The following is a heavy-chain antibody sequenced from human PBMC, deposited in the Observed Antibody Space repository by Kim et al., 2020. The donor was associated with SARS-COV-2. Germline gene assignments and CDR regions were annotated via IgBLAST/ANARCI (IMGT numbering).Heavy chain of an antibody. J-gene: IGHJ4*02. Sequence: GGSKYYEDSVKGRFTISRDNSKTTLYLQMNSLRAEDTAVYYCARGVGIDYWGQGTLVTVSS. CDR2: GGSK. D-gene: IGHD1-1*01. CDR3: ARGVGIDY. V-gene: IGHV3-23*01.